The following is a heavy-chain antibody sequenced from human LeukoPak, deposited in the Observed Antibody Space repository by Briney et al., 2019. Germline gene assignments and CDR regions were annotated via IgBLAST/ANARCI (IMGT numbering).Heavy chain of an antibody. D-gene: IGHD1-26*01. CDR1: GYSFATYW. Sequence: GESLKISCXGSGYSFATYWIGWVRQAPGQGLEWMGWISAYNGNTNYAQKLQGRVTMTTDTSTSTAYMELRSLRSDDTAVYYCARVYGAYSGSYFGDYWGQGTLVTVSS. V-gene: IGHV1-18*04. CDR2: ISAYNGNT. CDR3: ARVYGAYSGSYFGDY. J-gene: IGHJ4*02.